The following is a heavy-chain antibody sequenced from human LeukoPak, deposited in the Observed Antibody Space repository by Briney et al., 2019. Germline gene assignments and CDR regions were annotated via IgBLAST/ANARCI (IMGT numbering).Heavy chain of an antibody. CDR2: ISSSGNT. CDR3: VKGRISEDGLDF. CDR1: GFTFSRSA. D-gene: IGHD6-13*01. V-gene: IGHV3-23*01. Sequence: GSLRLSCAASGFTFSRSAMAWARQTPGKGLDWVSSISSSGNTYYADSVKGRFTISRDNSKNMLYLQMNSLRAEDTAVYYCVKGRISEDGLDFWGQGTLVTVSS. J-gene: IGHJ4*02.